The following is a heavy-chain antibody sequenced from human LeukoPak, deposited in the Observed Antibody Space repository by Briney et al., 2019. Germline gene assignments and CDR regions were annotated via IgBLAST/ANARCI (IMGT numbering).Heavy chain of an antibody. CDR2: IWYDGSRI. V-gene: IGHV3-33*02. CDR3: ARRGDSSSWLDY. Sequence: GGSLRLSCAASGFTFSSYGMHWVRQAPGKGLEWVAVIWYDGSRIYYADSAKGRFTISRDNSQNTLFLQMDSLRAEDTAVYYCARRGDSSSWLDYWGQGTLVTVSS. D-gene: IGHD6-13*01. J-gene: IGHJ4*02. CDR1: GFTFSSYG.